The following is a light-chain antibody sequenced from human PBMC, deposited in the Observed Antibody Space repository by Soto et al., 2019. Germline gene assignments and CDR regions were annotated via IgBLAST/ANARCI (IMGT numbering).Light chain of an antibody. CDR2: DVS. CDR3: SSYTSSNAYV. Sequence: LTQPASVSGSPGQSITISRIGTSSDVGGYNYLSWYQHHPGKAPKLMIYDVSYRPSGVSNRFSGSKSGNTASLTISGLQAEDEADYYCSSYTSSNAYVFGPGTKVTVL. CDR1: SSDVGGYNY. J-gene: IGLJ1*01. V-gene: IGLV2-14*01.